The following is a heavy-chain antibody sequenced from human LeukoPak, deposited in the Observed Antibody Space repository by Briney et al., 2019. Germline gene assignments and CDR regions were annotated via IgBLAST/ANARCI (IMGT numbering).Heavy chain of an antibody. J-gene: IGHJ4*02. CDR3: ARGGGSYYGGFDY. CDR2: IYYSGST. D-gene: IGHD1-26*01. V-gene: IGHV4-39*01. Sequence: SETLSLTCTVSGGSISSSSYYWGWIRQPPGKGLEWIGSIYYSGSTYYNPSLKSRVTISVDTSKNQFSLKLSSVTAADTAVYYCARGGGSYYGGFDYWGQGTLVTVSS. CDR1: GGSISSSSYY.